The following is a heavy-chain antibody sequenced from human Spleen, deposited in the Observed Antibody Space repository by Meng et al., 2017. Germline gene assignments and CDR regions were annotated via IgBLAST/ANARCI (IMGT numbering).Heavy chain of an antibody. CDR2: VYPGDSDI. Sequence: GESLMICWKGFGYSVSSYWIAWVRQMPGKGLEWMGIVYPGDSDIRYNPSCQGQVTISADESISTAYLQGNSLKASDTAMYYCARYLTAASSIAEYLDYWGQGTLVTVSS. V-gene: IGHV5-51*01. J-gene: IGHJ4*02. CDR3: ARYLTAASSIAEYLDY. D-gene: IGHD2-2*01. CDR1: GYSVSSYW.